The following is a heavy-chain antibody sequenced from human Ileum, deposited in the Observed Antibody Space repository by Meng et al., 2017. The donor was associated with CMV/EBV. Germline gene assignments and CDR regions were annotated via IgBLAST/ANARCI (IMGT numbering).Heavy chain of an antibody. CDR1: GIVFSTYS. J-gene: IGHJ4*01. V-gene: IGHV3-48*04. Sequence: GGSLRLSCAASGIVFSTYSMNWVRQAPGKGLEWISFISRSSDTIYYADSVKGRFTTSRDNAKNSLYLQMNSLRAEDTAVYYCAREGCTSSTCYPLSDVSLWGHGNQVNVSS. CDR2: ISRSSDTI. CDR3: AREGCTSSTCYPLSDVSL. D-gene: IGHD2-2*01.